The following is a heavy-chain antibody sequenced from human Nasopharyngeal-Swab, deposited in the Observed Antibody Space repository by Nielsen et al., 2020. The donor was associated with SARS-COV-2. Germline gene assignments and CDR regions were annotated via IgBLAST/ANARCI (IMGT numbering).Heavy chain of an antibody. V-gene: IGHV4-59*01. Sequence: WIRQPPGKGLEWIGYLYYSGSTFYNPSLKSRATISLDTSKNQLSLKLNSVTAADTAVYYRARVLTGPHDAFDIWGQGTMVTVSS. D-gene: IGHD3-9*01. CDR2: LYYSGST. CDR3: ARVLTGPHDAFDI. J-gene: IGHJ3*02.